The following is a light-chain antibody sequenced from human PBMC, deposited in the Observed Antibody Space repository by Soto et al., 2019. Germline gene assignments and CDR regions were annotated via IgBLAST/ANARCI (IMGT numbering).Light chain of an antibody. V-gene: IGKV1D-12*01. CDR2: AAS. Sequence: DIQMTQSPSSLSASVGDRVTITCRASQGISSRLGWYQQEPGKAPKLLIYAASTLQSGVPSRFSGSGSETDFTLTISSLQPEDFATYYCQQTTSFPLPFGGGANVQIK. J-gene: IGKJ4*01. CDR1: QGISSR. CDR3: QQTTSFPLP.